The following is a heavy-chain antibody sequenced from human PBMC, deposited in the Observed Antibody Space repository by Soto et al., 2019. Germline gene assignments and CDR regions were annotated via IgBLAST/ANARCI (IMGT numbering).Heavy chain of an antibody. CDR1: GYTFTSYG. CDR2: ISAYNGNT. D-gene: IGHD2-2*01. J-gene: IGHJ6*02. CDR3: ASSVLSTEYCSSTSCPMTLPSYYGMDV. Sequence: GASVKVSCKASGYTFTSYGISWVRQAPGQGLEWMGWISAYNGNTNYAQKLQGRVTMTTDTSTSTAYMELRSLRSDDTAVYYCASSVLSTEYCSSTSCPMTLPSYYGMDVWGQVTTVTVSS. V-gene: IGHV1-18*01.